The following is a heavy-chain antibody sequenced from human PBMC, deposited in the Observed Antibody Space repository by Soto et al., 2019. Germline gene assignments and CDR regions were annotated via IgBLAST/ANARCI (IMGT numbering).Heavy chain of an antibody. CDR3: TTDRPLYYDFWSGYL. CDR2: IKSKTDGGTT. Sequence: PGGSLRLSCAASGFTFSNAWMNWVRQAPGKGLEWVGRIKSKTDGGTTDYAAPVKGRFTISRDDSKNTLYLQMNSLKTEDTAVYYCTTDRPLYYDFWSGYLWGQGTLVTVSS. CDR1: GFTFSNAW. D-gene: IGHD3-3*01. V-gene: IGHV3-15*07. J-gene: IGHJ4*02.